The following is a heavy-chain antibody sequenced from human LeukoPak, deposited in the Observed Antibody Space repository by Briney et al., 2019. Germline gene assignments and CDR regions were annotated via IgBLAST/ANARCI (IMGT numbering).Heavy chain of an antibody. J-gene: IGHJ5*02. D-gene: IGHD6-13*01. V-gene: IGHV5-51*01. CDR3: ARRGIAAAGTADWFDP. Sequence: GESLKISCKGSGYSFTNYWIGWVRQMPGKGLGWMGIISPVDSDTRYSPSFQGQVTISADKSISTAYLQWSSLKASDTAMYYCARRGIAAAGTADWFDPWGQGTLVTVSS. CDR1: GYSFTNYW. CDR2: ISPVDSDT.